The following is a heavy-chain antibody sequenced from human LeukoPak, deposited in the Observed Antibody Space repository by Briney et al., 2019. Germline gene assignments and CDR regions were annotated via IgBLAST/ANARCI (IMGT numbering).Heavy chain of an antibody. CDR1: GEYFSGYF. V-gene: IGHV4-34*01. CDR2: INHSGYT. D-gene: IGHD6-13*01. CDR3: ARGAICGSSCRAFDV. J-gene: IGHJ3*01. Sequence: SETLSLTCAVYGEYFSGYFWGWIRQPPGTGLEWIGEINHSGYTNYKPSLKSRATISRDTSKNQFSLTLNLVSAADTAVYYCARGAICGSSCRAFDVWGQGTMVTVSS.